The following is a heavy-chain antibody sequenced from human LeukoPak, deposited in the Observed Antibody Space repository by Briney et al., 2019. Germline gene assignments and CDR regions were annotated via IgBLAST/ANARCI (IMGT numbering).Heavy chain of an antibody. CDR3: TRGGRGHDFSPNYYYGLDV. Sequence: PGGSLRLSCAASGFTFDSYAMHWVRQAPGKGLEYVSSISRNGGSTFYANSVKGRFTISRDNSKNTLFLQMGSLRAEDTAVFYCTRGGRGHDFSPNYYYGLDVWGRGTTVTVSS. CDR1: GFTFDSYA. V-gene: IGHV3-64*01. CDR2: ISRNGGST. D-gene: IGHD5-12*01. J-gene: IGHJ6*02.